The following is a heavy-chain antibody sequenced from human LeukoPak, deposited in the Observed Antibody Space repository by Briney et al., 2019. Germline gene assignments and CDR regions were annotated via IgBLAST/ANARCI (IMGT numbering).Heavy chain of an antibody. V-gene: IGHV3-53*01. Sequence: GGSLRLSCEASGFTVSSNYMSWVRQAPGKGLEWVSVIHTGGNTFYADSVKGRFIISRDNSKNTVYLQMSSLKAEDTAVYYCARTYYYDSGAYYPFDYWGQGTLVTVSS. CDR1: GFTVSSNY. CDR3: ARTYYYDSGAYYPFDY. D-gene: IGHD3-22*01. J-gene: IGHJ4*02. CDR2: IHTGGNT.